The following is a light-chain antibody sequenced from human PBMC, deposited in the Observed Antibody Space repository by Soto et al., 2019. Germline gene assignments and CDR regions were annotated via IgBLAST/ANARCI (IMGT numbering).Light chain of an antibody. CDR1: QSISSW. CDR2: DAA. J-gene: IGKJ1*01. V-gene: IGKV1-5*01. Sequence: DIVMTQSPSTLSAYLGDRVTITCRASQSISSWLAWYQQKPGKPPNLLIYDAASVEAGGPSRFSGSGTGTVFTLTINSLQPTDFATYYRQQYNSYPWTFGQGTKVEI. CDR3: QQYNSYPWT.